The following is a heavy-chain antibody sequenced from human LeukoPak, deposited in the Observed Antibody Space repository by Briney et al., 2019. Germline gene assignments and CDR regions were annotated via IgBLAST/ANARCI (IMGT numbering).Heavy chain of an antibody. D-gene: IGHD5-24*01. J-gene: IGHJ4*02. CDR3: ARASGWLQDFDY. CDR1: GGSFSGYY. V-gene: IGHV4-34*01. Sequence: SETLSLTYAVYGGSFSGYYWSWIRQPPGKGLEWIGEINHSGSTNYNPSLKSRVTISVDTSKNQFSLKLSSVTAADTAVYYCARASGWLQDFDYWGQGTLVTVSS. CDR2: INHSGST.